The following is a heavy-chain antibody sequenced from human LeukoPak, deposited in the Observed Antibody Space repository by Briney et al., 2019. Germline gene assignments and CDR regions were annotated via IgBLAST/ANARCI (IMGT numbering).Heavy chain of an antibody. V-gene: IGHV1-2*02. D-gene: IGHD3-10*01. CDR1: GYTFTGYY. CDR2: INPNSGGT. J-gene: IGHJ4*02. CDR3: ARRYYYTSASFLFDF. Sequence: ASVKVSCKASGYTFTGYYMHWVRQAPGQGLEWMGWINPNSGGTNYAQKFQGRVTMTRDTSISTAYMELSRLRSDDTAVCYCARRYYYTSASFLFDFWGQGTLVTVSS.